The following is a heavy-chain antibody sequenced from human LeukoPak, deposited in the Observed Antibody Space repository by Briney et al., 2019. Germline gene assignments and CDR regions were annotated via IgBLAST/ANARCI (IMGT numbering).Heavy chain of an antibody. J-gene: IGHJ4*02. CDR3: AGRAQTTGWSFDY. CDR1: GGSITSYY. D-gene: IGHD6-19*01. CDR2: IHTSRST. Sequence: SETLSLTCIVSGGSITSYYWSWIRQPAGQGLEWIGQIHTSRSTNYNPSLKSRVAMSVDTSKNQFSLELSSVTAADTAVYYCAGRAQTTGWSFDYWGQGALVTVSS. V-gene: IGHV4-4*07.